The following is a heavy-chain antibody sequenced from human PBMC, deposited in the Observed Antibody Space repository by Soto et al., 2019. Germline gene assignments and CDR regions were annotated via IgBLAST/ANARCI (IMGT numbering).Heavy chain of an antibody. CDR1: GGTFSSYA. CDR2: IIPIFGTA. D-gene: IGHD6-6*01. Sequence: QVQLVQSGAEVKKPGSSVKVSCKASGGTFSSYAISWVRQAPGQGLEGMGGIIPIFGTANYAQKFQGGVTITADESTRTAYMEVSSLRSEDTAVYYCAGEGVGYSGSWGADYWGQGTLVTVSS. CDR3: AGEGVGYSGSWGADY. J-gene: IGHJ4*02. V-gene: IGHV1-69*01.